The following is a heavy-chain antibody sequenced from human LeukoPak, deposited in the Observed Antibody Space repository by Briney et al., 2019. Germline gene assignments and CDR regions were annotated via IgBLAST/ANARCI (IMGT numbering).Heavy chain of an antibody. CDR3: AKKGDAFDI. J-gene: IGHJ3*02. CDR1: GFTFNNFA. CDR2: ISYDGSNK. V-gene: IGHV3-30*04. Sequence: GGSLRLSCAASGFTFNNFAMHWVRQAPGKGLEWVAVISYDGSNKYYADSVKGRFTISRDNSKNTLYLHMNSLRAEDTAMYYCAKKGDAFDIWGQGTVVAVSS.